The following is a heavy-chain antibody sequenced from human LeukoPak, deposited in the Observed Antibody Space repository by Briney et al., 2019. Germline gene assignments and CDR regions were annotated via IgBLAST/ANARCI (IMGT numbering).Heavy chain of an antibody. CDR1: GDSISSSSYY. J-gene: IGHJ4*02. CDR2: IYYSGST. Sequence: SETLSLTCTVSGDSISSSSYYWGWIRQPPGKGLEWIGTIYYSGSTYYNPSLKSRVTVSVDTSKNQFSLKLSSVTAADTAVYYCARRVARSSSGFDYWGQGTLVTVSS. CDR3: ARRVARSSSGFDY. V-gene: IGHV4-39*01. D-gene: IGHD6-6*01.